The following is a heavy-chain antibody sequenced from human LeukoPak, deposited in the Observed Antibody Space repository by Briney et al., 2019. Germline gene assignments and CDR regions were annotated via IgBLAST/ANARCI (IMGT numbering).Heavy chain of an antibody. CDR1: GYTFTSYY. Sequence: ASVKVSRKASGYTFTSYYMHWVRQAPGQGLEWMGIINPSGGRTSYAQKFQGRVTMTRDTSTSTVYMELSSLRSEDTAVYYCARNKWNYYDSSGYYFFDYWGQGTLVTVSS. D-gene: IGHD3-22*01. V-gene: IGHV1-46*01. CDR2: INPSGGRT. J-gene: IGHJ4*02. CDR3: ARNKWNYYDSSGYYFFDY.